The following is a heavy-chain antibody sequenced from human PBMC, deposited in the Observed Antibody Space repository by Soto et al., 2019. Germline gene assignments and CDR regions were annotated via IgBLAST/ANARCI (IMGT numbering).Heavy chain of an antibody. CDR1: SGSISTANW. CDR2: IYHSGST. D-gene: IGHD2-21*02. CDR3: ARRGGGVVLTATTPFDD. J-gene: IGHJ4*02. V-gene: IGHV4-4*02. Sequence: QVPLQESGPRLLRPSGTLSLTCTVSSGSISTANWWSWGRQPPGRGLEWIGEIYHSGSTNYTLSLGSRVTLPADKSKIHFSPRLSTVTAAHTAMYYCARRGGGVVLTATTPFDDWGQGTLVTVSS.